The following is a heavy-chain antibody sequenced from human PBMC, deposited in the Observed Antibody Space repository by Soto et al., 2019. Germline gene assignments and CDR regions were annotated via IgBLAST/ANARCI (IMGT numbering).Heavy chain of an antibody. V-gene: IGHV1-46*01. CDR1: GYTFTSYY. Sequence: ASVKVSCKASGYTFTSYYMHCVRQAPGQGLEWMGIINPSGGSTSYAQKFQGRVTMTRDTSTSTVYMELSSLRSEDTAVYYCARENRDSSSWYRYSYYYGMDVWGQGTTVTVSS. CDR3: ARENRDSSSWYRYSYYYGMDV. D-gene: IGHD6-13*01. J-gene: IGHJ6*02. CDR2: INPSGGST.